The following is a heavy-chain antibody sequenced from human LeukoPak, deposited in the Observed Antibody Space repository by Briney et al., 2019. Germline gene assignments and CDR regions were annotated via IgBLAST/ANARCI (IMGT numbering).Heavy chain of an antibody. D-gene: IGHD3-10*01. V-gene: IGHV4-30-2*01. Sequence: SETLSLTCTVSGGSISSSSYYWGWIRQPPGKGLEWIGYIYHSGSTYYNPSLKSRVTISVDRSKNQFSLKLSSVTAADTAAYYCARVVSGRTAGRLPGNWFDPWGQGTLVTVSS. CDR3: ARVVSGRTAGRLPGNWFDP. CDR1: GGSISSSSYY. J-gene: IGHJ5*02. CDR2: IYHSGST.